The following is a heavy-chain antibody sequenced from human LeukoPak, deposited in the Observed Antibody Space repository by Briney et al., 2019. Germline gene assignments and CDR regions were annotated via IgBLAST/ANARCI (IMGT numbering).Heavy chain of an antibody. D-gene: IGHD5-18*01. CDR3: VAMGYNYFDP. CDR1: GFTFSTYS. Sequence: GGSLRLSCAASGFTFSTYSMNWVRQAPGKGLEWVSYIGSSSSYIDYAGSVRGRFTVSRDNAKNSLYLQMNSLRDEDTAVYYCVAMGYNYFDPWGQGSLVIVSS. CDR2: IGSSSSYI. J-gene: IGHJ4*02. V-gene: IGHV3-21*01.